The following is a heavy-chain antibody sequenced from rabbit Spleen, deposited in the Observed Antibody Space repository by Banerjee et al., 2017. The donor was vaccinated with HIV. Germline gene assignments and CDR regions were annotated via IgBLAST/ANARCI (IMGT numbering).Heavy chain of an antibody. D-gene: IGHD1-1*01. CDR2: INAATAKP. J-gene: IGHJ4*01. Sequence: QEQLVESGGGLVQPEGSLQLSCTASGFSFSDKAVMCWVRQAPGKGLEWIACINAATAKPVYATWAKGRFTISRTSSTTVTLRMTSLTAADRATYFCARDLVGVIGWNFYLWGPGTLVTVS. CDR1: GFSFSDKAV. V-gene: IGHV1S45*01. CDR3: ARDLVGVIGWNFYL.